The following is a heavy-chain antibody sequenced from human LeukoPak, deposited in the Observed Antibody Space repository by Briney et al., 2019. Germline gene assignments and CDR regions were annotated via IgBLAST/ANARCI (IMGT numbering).Heavy chain of an antibody. J-gene: IGHJ4*02. V-gene: IGHV3-23*01. Sequence: GGALRLSCAASGFTFSSYGMSWVRQAPGKGLEWVSAISGSGGATYYADSVKGRFTVSRDDPHNTLYLQMNSVRAEDTAVYFCARGGVDHYGSGTYYLMYYFDHWGQGALVTVSS. CDR3: ARGGVDHYGSGTYYLMYYFDH. D-gene: IGHD3-10*01. CDR1: GFTFSSYG. CDR2: ISGSGGAT.